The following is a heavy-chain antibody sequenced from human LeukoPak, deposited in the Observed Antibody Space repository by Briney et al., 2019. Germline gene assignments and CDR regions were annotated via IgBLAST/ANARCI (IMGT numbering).Heavy chain of an antibody. J-gene: IGHJ4*02. V-gene: IGHV3-30*18. D-gene: IGHD2-2*01. CDR2: ISYDGSNK. CDR1: GFTFSSYG. CDR3: AKGLGYCSSTSCSLSDY. Sequence: GGSLRLSCAASGFTFSSYGMHWVRQAPGKGLEWVAVISYDGSNKYYADSVKGRFTISRDNSKNTLYLQMNSLRAEDTAVYYCAKGLGYCSSTSCSLSDYWGQGTLVTVSS.